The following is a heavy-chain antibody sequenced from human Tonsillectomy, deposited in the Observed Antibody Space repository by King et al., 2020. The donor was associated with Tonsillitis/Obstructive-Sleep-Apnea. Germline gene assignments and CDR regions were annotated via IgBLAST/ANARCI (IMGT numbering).Heavy chain of an antibody. CDR1: GYTFSNFG. CDR3: ARSRGCTPSLGGWWFDS. CDR2: ISAYNGNT. J-gene: IGHJ5*01. V-gene: IGHV1-18*01. Sequence: VQLVESGAEVKKPGASVKVSCKASGYTFSNFGIIWVRQAPGQGLEGMGWISAYNGNTNHAQKFQGRVTMTTDTSTSTAYMDLRSLRSDDTAVYYCARSRGCTPSLGGWWFDSWGQGTLVTVSS. D-gene: IGHD6-19*01.